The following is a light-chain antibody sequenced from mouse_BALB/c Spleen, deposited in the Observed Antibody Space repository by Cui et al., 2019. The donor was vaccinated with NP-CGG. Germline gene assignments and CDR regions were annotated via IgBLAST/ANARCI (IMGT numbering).Light chain of an antibody. CDR3: ALWYSNHWV. V-gene: IGLV1*01. CDR1: TGAVTTSTY. CDR2: GTN. Sequence: QAVVTQESALTTSPGETVTLTCSSSTGAVTTSTYANWVQEKPDHVFTGLIGGTNNRAPGVPARFSGSLIGDKAALTITGAQTEDEAIYFCALWYSNHWVVGGGTKLTVL. J-gene: IGLJ1*01.